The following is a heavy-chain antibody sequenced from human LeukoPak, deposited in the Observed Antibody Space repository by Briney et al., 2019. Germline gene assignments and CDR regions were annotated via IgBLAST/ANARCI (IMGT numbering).Heavy chain of an antibody. V-gene: IGHV4-34*01. J-gene: IGHJ4*02. CDR2: INHSGST. Sequence: PSETLSLTCAVYGGSFSGYYWSWIRQPPGKGLEWIGEINHSGSTNYNPSLKSRVTISVDTSKNQFSLKLSSVTAADTAVYYCARASYYGSPDYWGQGTLVTVSS. CDR3: ARASYYGSPDY. CDR1: GGSFSGYY. D-gene: IGHD3-10*01.